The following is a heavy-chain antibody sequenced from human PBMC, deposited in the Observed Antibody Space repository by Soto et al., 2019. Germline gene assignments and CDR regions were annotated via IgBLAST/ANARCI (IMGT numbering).Heavy chain of an antibody. J-gene: IGHJ4*02. CDR2: ISAYNGNT. V-gene: IGHV1-18*01. Sequence: QVQLVQSGAEVKKPGASVKVSCKASGYTFTSYGSSWVRQAPGQGLEWMGWISAYNGNTNYAQNLKGRVTMTTDTSTSTAYMDLRSMRSDATAVYYCARDLGQQLVDYWGQGTLVTVSS. CDR3: ARDLGQQLVDY. D-gene: IGHD6-13*01. CDR1: GYTFTSYG.